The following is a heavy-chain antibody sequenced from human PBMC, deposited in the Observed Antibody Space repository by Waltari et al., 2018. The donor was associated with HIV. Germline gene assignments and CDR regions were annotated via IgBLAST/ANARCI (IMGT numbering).Heavy chain of an antibody. Sequence: QQQLQESGPGLVKSSETLSLTCTVSGGSISSICSYRAWRRPSPGKGLEWIGSLFHCGSTYYSPSLRSRATISGDMSANRFSLKLTSVTATDTAVYFCARHCLQKGWLPQLKYYYGMDVWGQGTTVIVSS. CDR3: ARHCLQKGWLPQLKYYYGMDV. CDR1: GGSISSICSY. D-gene: IGHD1-1*01. CDR2: LFHCGST. V-gene: IGHV4-39*01. J-gene: IGHJ6*02.